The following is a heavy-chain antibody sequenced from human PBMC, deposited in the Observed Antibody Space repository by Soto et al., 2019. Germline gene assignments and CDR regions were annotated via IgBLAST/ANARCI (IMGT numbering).Heavy chain of an antibody. D-gene: IGHD2-2*01. CDR1: GFTFNSYA. J-gene: IGHJ4*01. CDR3: VRKYPGTRPFDY. V-gene: IGHV3-23*01. Sequence: GSLRLSCAASGFTFNSYAMNWVRQAPGKGLAWVSAIGTDGNTYYANSVKGRLTISRDNSRTTLYLQMNSLRVEDTALYYCVRKYPGTRPFDYWGQGTLVT. CDR2: IGTDGNT.